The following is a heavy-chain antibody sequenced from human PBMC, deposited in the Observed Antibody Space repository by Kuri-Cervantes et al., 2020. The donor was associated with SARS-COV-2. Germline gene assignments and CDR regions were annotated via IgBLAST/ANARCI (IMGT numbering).Heavy chain of an antibody. CDR2: ISYDGSNK. J-gene: IGHJ5*02. CDR3: ARDGSGSYSWFDP. D-gene: IGHD1-26*01. CDR1: GFTFSSYA. V-gene: IGHV3-30-3*01. Sequence: GESLKISCAASGFTFSSYAMHWVRQAPGKGLEWVAVISYDGSNKYYADSVKGRFTISRDNSKNTLYLQMNSLRAEDTAVYYCARDGSGSYSWFDPWGQGTLVTVSS.